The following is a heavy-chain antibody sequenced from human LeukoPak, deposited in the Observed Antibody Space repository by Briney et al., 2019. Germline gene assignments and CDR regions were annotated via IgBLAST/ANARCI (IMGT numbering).Heavy chain of an antibody. V-gene: IGHV1-46*01. CDR2: INPSGDNT. CDR1: VYTFTNNF. CDR3: ARDNSVGDSAWWFDP. D-gene: IGHD5-12*01. Sequence: ASVKVSCKACVYTFTNNFMHWVRQDPGQGLEWMGVINPSGDNTWYAQKFQGRVTMTRDMATSTDYMEVSSLRSEDTAVYYCARDNSVGDSAWWFDPWGQGTLVTVSS. J-gene: IGHJ5*02.